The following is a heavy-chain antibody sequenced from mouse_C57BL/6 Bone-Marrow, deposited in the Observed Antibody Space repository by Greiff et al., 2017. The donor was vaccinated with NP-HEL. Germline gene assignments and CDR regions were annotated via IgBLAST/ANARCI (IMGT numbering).Heavy chain of an antibody. CDR3: ARQGVY. V-gene: IGHV5-6*02. CDR2: ISSGGSYT. J-gene: IGHJ2*01. CDR1: GFTFSSYG. Sequence: EVMLVESGGDLVKPGGSLKLSCAASGFTFSSYGMSWVRQTPDKRLEWVATISSGGSYTYYPDSVKGRFTISRDNAKNTLYLQMSSLKSEDTAMYYCARQGVYWGQGTTLTVSS.